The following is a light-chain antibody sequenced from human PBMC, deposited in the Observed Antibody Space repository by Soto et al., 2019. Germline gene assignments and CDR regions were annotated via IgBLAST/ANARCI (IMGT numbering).Light chain of an antibody. Sequence: QSALTQPRSVSGSPGQSVTISCTGTSRDVGGYNYVSWYQQQPGKAPKVIIYDVSKRPSGVPDRISGSKSGNTASLTISGLQAEDEADYHCCSYAGTYTLVFGGGTKLTVL. J-gene: IGLJ2*01. CDR3: CSYAGTYTLV. CDR2: DVS. CDR1: SRDVGGYNY. V-gene: IGLV2-11*01.